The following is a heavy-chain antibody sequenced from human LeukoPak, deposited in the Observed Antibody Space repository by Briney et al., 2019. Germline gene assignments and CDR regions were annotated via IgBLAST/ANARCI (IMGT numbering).Heavy chain of an antibody. V-gene: IGHV1-18*01. Sequence: ASVKVSCKASGYTFTSYGISWVRQAPGQGLEWMGWISAYNGNTNYAQKLQGRVTMTTDTSTSTAYMELRSLRSDDTAVYCCARDHYYDSSGHYDYYYYGMDVWAKGPRSPSP. J-gene: IGHJ6*02. D-gene: IGHD3-22*01. CDR1: GYTFTSYG. CDR3: ARDHYYDSSGHYDYYYYGMDV. CDR2: ISAYNGNT.